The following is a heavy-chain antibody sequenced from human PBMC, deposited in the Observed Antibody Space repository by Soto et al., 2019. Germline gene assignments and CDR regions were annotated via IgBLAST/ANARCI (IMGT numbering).Heavy chain of an antibody. V-gene: IGHV5-10-1*01. CDR1: GYSFTSYW. D-gene: IGHD3-22*01. J-gene: IGHJ3*02. CDR2: IDPSDSYT. Sequence: ESPKISCKGSGYSFTSYWISWVRQMPGKGLEWMGRIDPSDSYTNYSPSFQGHVTISADKSISTAYLQWSSLKASDTAMYYCARLGYYDRSGRDSFAIWGQGKMVTVSS. CDR3: ARLGYYDRSGRDSFAI.